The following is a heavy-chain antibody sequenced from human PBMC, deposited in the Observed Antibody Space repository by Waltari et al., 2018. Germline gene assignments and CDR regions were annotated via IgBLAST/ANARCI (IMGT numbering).Heavy chain of an antibody. CDR2: INPSGSST. V-gene: IGHV1-46*03. CDR3: ARGRISIVGAYYYYYGMDV. D-gene: IGHD1-26*01. CDR1: GYTFTSYY. J-gene: IGHJ6*02. Sequence: QVQLVQSGAEVKKPGASVKVSCKASGYTFTSYYMHWVRQAPGQGLEWREIINPSGSSTSYAQKLQGRVTMTKDRSTSTVYMELGSRRSEDTAVYYCARGRISIVGAYYYYYGMDVWGQGTTVTVSS.